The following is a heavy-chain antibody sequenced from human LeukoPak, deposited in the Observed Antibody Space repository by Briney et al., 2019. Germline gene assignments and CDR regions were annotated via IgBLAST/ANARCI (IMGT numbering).Heavy chain of an antibody. CDR3: ARDRAVTTGAPDY. CDR1: GGTFSSYA. D-gene: IGHD4-17*01. V-gene: IGHV1-8*02. Sequence: ASVKVSCKASGGTFSSYAISWVRQATGQGLEWMGWMNPNSGNTGYAQKFQGRVTMTRNTSISTAYMELSSLRSEDTAVYYCARDRAVTTGAPDYWGQGTLVTVSS. CDR2: MNPNSGNT. J-gene: IGHJ4*02.